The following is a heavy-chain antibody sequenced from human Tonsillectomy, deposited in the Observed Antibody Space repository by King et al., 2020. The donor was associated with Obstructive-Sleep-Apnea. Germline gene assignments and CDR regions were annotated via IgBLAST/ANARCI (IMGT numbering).Heavy chain of an antibody. CDR2: IIPIFGKV. CDR3: ARPSVAGTGYFQN. D-gene: IGHD6-19*01. V-gene: IGHV1-69*01. Sequence: VQLVESGAEVKKPGSSVKVSCKASGGTFSSHAISWVRQAPGHGLEWMGGIIPIFGKVDYAQKFQDRVTITADEFTSTVYMELNSLKSGDTAVYFCARPSVAGTGYFQNWGQGTLVTVSS. CDR1: GGTFSSHA. J-gene: IGHJ1*01.